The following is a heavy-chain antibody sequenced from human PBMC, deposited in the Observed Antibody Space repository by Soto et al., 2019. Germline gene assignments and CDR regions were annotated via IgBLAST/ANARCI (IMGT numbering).Heavy chain of an antibody. D-gene: IGHD6-13*01. CDR3: AKGLINGRWYAED. Sequence: EVHLLESGGGLVHPGESLRLSCGASGFTFSTCVMTWVRQAPGKGLEWVSCITDSGSGTYYADSVKGLFTISRDNSKNTMYLQMNNLRAEDTGGYYCAKGLINGRWYAEDWGQGTLVTVSS. V-gene: IGHV3-23*01. J-gene: IGHJ4*02. CDR2: ITDSGSGT. CDR1: GFTFSTCV.